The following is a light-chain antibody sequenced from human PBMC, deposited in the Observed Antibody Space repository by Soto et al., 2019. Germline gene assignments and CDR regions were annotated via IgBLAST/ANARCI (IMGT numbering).Light chain of an antibody. CDR2: GAS. Sequence: ETVLTQSPATLSLSPGERATLSCRASQSVSNYLAWYQRKPGQAPRLLIYGASSRATGIPDRFSGSGSGTDFTLTISRLEPEDFAVYYCHQYGGSPQTFGQGTKVDIK. J-gene: IGKJ1*01. CDR1: QSVSNY. CDR3: HQYGGSPQT. V-gene: IGKV3-20*01.